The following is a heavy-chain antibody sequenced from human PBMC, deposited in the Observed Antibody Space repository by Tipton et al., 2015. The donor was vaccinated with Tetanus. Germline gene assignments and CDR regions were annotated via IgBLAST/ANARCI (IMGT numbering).Heavy chain of an antibody. CDR2: INPNNGDT. J-gene: IGHJ4*02. CDR1: GYTFTGNY. D-gene: IGHD3-3*01. CDR3: ARCSLRKGFLEWHFDY. Sequence: QVQLVQSGAEVKKPGASVKVSCTASGYTFTGNYIHWVRQVPGQRLEWMAWINPNNGDTNYGHKFRDRVTMTSDRSISTVYLELNRLTSDDTAFYFCARCSLRKGFLEWHFDYWGQGTLVTVSS. V-gene: IGHV1-2*02.